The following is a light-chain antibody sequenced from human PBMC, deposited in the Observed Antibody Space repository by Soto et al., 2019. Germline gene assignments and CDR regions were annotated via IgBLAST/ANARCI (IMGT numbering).Light chain of an antibody. J-gene: IGKJ1*01. CDR2: GAS. V-gene: IGKV3-20*01. Sequence: EIVLTQSPGTLSLSPGERATLSCRASQSVSSNYLAWYQRKPGQAPRLLIYGASSRAIDIPNRFSGSGSGTDFTLTITSLEPEDVAVYYCQQYGSSPPTFGQGTKGEI. CDR3: QQYGSSPPT. CDR1: QSVSSNY.